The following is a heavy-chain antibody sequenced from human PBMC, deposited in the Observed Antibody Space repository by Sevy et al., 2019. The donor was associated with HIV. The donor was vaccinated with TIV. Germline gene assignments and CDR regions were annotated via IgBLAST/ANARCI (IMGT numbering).Heavy chain of an antibody. Sequence: GGSLRLSCAVSGFSFSSFSMNWVRQAPGKGQEWVSYISTGSSTIYYADSVKGRFTISRDNAKNSLYLQMNSLRAEDTAVYYCARGSDGYSYGLLDYWGQGTLVTVSS. V-gene: IGHV3-48*01. CDR2: ISTGSSTI. CDR1: GFSFSSFS. J-gene: IGHJ4*02. CDR3: ARGSDGYSYGLLDY. D-gene: IGHD5-18*01.